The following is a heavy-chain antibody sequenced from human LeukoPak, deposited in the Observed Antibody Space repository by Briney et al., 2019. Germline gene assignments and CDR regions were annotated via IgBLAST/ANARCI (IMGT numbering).Heavy chain of an antibody. CDR2: LSSSGGST. CDR3: AKARRGCNSTSCYHRIIYYYYSMDV. D-gene: IGHD2-2*01. J-gene: IGHJ6*03. Sequence: GGSLRLSCVVSGFTFSSYAMSWVRQAPGKGLEWVSSLSSSGGSTYYADSVKGRFTISRDNSKNTLYLQMNSLRAEDTAVYYCAKARRGCNSTSCYHRIIYYYYSMDVWGKGTTVTVSS. CDR1: GFTFSSYA. V-gene: IGHV3-23*01.